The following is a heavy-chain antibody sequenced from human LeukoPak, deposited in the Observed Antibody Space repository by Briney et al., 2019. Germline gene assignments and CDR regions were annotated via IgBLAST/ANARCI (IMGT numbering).Heavy chain of an antibody. V-gene: IGHV7-4-1*02. D-gene: IGHD2-15*01. Sequence: ASVTVSCKSSGSTFTSYAMNWLRQPPGQGLEWVGCINTNTGNPTYAQGFTGRFVFSLDTSVSTAYLQISSLKAEDTAVYYCANLGTGPRYGYCSGGSCYTDYWGQGTLVTVSS. J-gene: IGHJ4*02. CDR2: INTNTGNP. CDR1: GSTFTSYA. CDR3: ANLGTGPRYGYCSGGSCYTDY.